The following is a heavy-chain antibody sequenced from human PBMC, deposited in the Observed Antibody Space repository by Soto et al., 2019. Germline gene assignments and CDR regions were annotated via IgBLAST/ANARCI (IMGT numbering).Heavy chain of an antibody. CDR3: AGDRTDTMIVDEYDDYGMDV. D-gene: IGHD3-22*01. Sequence: QVQLVQSGAEVKKPGSSVKVSCKASGGTFSSYAISWVRQAPGQGLEWMGGIIPFFGTANYAQKFQGRVTITAADATSTTYMELSSLRCEDTAVYYCAGDRTDTMIVDEYDDYGMDVGGQGTTVTVSS. J-gene: IGHJ6*02. V-gene: IGHV1-69*12. CDR2: IIPFFGTA. CDR1: GGTFSSYA.